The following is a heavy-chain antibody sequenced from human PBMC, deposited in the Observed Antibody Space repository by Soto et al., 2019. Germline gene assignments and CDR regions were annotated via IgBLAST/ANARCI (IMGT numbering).Heavy chain of an antibody. CDR1: GFTFSSYA. CDR3: ARQSHRNYDSSPFDY. CDR2: ISYDGSNK. V-gene: IGHV3-30-3*01. J-gene: IGHJ4*02. Sequence: GGSLRLSCAASGFTFSSYAMHWVRQAPGKGLEWVAVISYDGSNKYYADSVKGRFTISRDNSKNTLYLQMNSLRAEDTAVYYCARQSHRNYDSSPFDYWGQGTLVTVSS. D-gene: IGHD3-22*01.